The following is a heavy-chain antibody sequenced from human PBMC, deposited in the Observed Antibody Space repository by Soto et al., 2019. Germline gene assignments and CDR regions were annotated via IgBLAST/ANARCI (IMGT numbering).Heavy chain of an antibody. Sequence: ASVKVSCKASGYSFTSYGITWVRQAPGQGLEWMGIINPSGGSTSYAQKFQGRVTMTRDTSTSTVYMELSSLRSEDTAVYYCARRGNSFQYYYGMDVWGQGTTVTVSS. CDR2: INPSGGST. CDR1: GYSFTSYG. D-gene: IGHD4-4*01. CDR3: ARRGNSFQYYYGMDV. V-gene: IGHV1-46*01. J-gene: IGHJ6*02.